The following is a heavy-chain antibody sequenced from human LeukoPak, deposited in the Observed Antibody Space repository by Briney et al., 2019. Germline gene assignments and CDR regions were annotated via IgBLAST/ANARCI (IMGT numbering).Heavy chain of an antibody. CDR3: ASPRGEVGSGGSYYYGMDV. V-gene: IGHV1-46*01. J-gene: IGHJ6*02. Sequence: GASVTVSCKASGYTFTSYYMHWVRQAPGQGLEWMGIINPSGGSTSYARKFQGRVTMTRDTSTSTVYMELSSLRSEDTAVYYCASPRGEVGSGGSYYYGMDVWGQGTTVTVSS. D-gene: IGHD2-15*01. CDR2: INPSGGST. CDR1: GYTFTSYY.